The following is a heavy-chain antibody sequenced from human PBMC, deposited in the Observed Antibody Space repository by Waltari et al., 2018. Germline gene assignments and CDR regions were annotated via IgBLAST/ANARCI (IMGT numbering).Heavy chain of an antibody. CDR1: GFTVTTHT. D-gene: IGHD1-26*01. Sequence: EVQLVESGGGLVNQGGSLRLSCAPFGFTVTTHTMTWVRHAPGEGLEWVATICSDSSSAYYADSVRARFTIFRDNAGNSLYLQINSLRVEDTAVYYCTRDIYTGSPVEAYDIWGQGTMVTVSS. V-gene: IGHV3-21*01. CDR2: ICSDSSSA. CDR3: TRDIYTGSPVEAYDI. J-gene: IGHJ3*02.